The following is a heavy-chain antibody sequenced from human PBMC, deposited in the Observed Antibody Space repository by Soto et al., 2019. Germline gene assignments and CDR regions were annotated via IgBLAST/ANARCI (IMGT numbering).Heavy chain of an antibody. CDR3: ARVGGLAAASGSLSKSSRMYYYYYYMDV. J-gene: IGHJ6*03. CDR1: GGSISSYY. Sequence: PSETLSLTCTVSGGSISSYYWSWIRQPPGKGLEWIGYIYYSGSTNYNPSLKSRVTISVDTSKNQFSLKLSSVTAADTAVYYCARVGGLAAASGSLSKSSRMYYYYYYMDVWGKGTTVTVSS. CDR2: IYYSGST. D-gene: IGHD6-13*01. V-gene: IGHV4-59*01.